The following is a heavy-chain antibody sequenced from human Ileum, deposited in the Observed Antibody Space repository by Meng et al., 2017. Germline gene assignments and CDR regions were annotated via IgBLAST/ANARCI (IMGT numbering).Heavy chain of an antibody. CDR2: INHSGST. J-gene: IGHJ4*02. CDR1: GGSFSGYY. CDR3: ARGWYYDYVWGSYRDHMFDY. Sequence: QVALQQGGAGLLKPSEPLSLTCAVYGGSFSGYYWSWIRQPPGKGLEWIGEINHSGSTNYNPSLKSRVTISVDTSKNQFSLKLSSVTAADTAVYYCARGWYYDYVWGSYRDHMFDYWGQGTLVTVSS. V-gene: IGHV4-34*01. D-gene: IGHD3-16*02.